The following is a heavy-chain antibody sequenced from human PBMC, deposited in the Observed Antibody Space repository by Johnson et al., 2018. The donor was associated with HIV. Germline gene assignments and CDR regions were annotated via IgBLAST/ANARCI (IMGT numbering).Heavy chain of an antibody. V-gene: IGHV3-NL1*01. CDR2: IYSGGST. J-gene: IGHJ3*02. Sequence: QVQLVESGGGVVQPGRSLRLSCAASGFTFSSYGMHWVRQAPGKGLEWVSVIYSGGSTYYADSVKGRFTISRDNSKNTLYLQMNSLRAEDTAVYYCASTGSGSDDAFDIWGQGTMVTVSS. CDR3: ASTGSGSDDAFDI. CDR1: GFTFSSYG. D-gene: IGHD3-10*01.